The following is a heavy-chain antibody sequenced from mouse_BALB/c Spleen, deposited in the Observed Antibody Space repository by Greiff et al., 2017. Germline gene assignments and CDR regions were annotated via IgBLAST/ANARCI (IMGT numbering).Heavy chain of an antibody. Sequence: VQLKQTGPELVKPGASVKISCKASGYSFTDYIMLWVKQSPGKSLEWIGNINPYYGSTSYNLKFKGKATLTVDKSSSTAYMQLNSLTSEDSAVYYCARGGIYDGYTSDAMDYWGQGTSVTVSA. CDR2: INPYYGST. CDR1: GYSFTDYI. J-gene: IGHJ4*01. CDR3: ARGGIYDGYTSDAMDY. D-gene: IGHD2-3*01. V-gene: IGHV1-39*01.